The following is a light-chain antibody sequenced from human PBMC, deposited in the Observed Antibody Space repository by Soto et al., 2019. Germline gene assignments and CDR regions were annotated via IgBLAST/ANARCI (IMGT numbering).Light chain of an antibody. Sequence: QSVLTQPPSASGSPGQSVTISCTGTSSDVGGYNYVSWYQQHPGKAPKLMIYEVSKRPSGVPDRFSGSKSGNTASLTVSGLQAEDEADYYCSSYAGSKGYVFGTGTKVTVL. V-gene: IGLV2-8*01. J-gene: IGLJ1*01. CDR1: SSDVGGYNY. CDR2: EVS. CDR3: SSYAGSKGYV.